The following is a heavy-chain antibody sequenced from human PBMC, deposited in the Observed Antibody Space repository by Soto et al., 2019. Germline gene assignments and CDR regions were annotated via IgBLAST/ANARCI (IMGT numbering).Heavy chain of an antibody. CDR3: ANALGLYYFDY. J-gene: IGHJ4*02. CDR1: GYTFTSYA. CDR2: INAGNGNT. V-gene: IGHV1-3*01. Sequence: SSVKVSCKASGYTFTSYAMHWVRQAPGQRLEWMGWINAGNGNTKYSQKFQGRVTITRDTSASTAYMELSSLRSEDTAVYYCANALGLYYFDYWGQGTLVTVSS. D-gene: IGHD2-8*01.